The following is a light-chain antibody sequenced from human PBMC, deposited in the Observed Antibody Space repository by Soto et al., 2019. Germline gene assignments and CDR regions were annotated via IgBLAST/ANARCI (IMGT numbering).Light chain of an antibody. Sequence: QSALTQPASVSGSPGQSITISCTGTSSDVGGYNFVSWYQQHPGKAPKLMIYEVSNRPSGVSNRFSGSKSGNTASLTISGLQAEDEAAYYCSSYAGGNNWVFGGGTKVTVL. J-gene: IGLJ3*02. V-gene: IGLV2-14*01. CDR2: EVS. CDR1: SSDVGGYNF. CDR3: SSYAGGNNWV.